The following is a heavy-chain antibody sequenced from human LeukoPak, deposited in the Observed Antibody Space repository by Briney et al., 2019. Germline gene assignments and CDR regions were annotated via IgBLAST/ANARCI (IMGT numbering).Heavy chain of an antibody. D-gene: IGHD6-19*01. J-gene: IGHJ4*02. CDR1: GGSLSSYY. V-gene: IGHV4-34*01. Sequence: PSETLSLTCTVSGGSLSSYYWSWIRQPPGKGLEWVGEINHSGSTNYNPSLKSRVTISVDTSKNQFSLKLSSVTAADTAVYYCARGRIAVAGDFDYWGQGTLVTVSS. CDR2: INHSGST. CDR3: ARGRIAVAGDFDY.